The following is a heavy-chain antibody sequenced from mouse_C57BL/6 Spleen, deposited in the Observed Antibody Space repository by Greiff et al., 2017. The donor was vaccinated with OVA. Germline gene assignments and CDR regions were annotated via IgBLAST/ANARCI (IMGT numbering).Heavy chain of an antibody. D-gene: IGHD1-1*01. V-gene: IGHV5-17*01. CDR2: ISSGSSTI. Sequence: EVHLVESGGGLVKPGGSLKLSCAASGFTFSDYGMHWVRQAPEKGLEWVAYISSGSSTIYYADTVKGRFTISRDNAKNTLFLQMTSLRSEDTAMYYCARSSFYYGSSWYFDVWGTGTTVTVSS. J-gene: IGHJ1*03. CDR3: ARSSFYYGSSWYFDV. CDR1: GFTFSDYG.